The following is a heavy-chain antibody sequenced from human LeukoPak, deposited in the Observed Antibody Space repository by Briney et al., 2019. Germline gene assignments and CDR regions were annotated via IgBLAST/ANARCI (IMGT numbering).Heavy chain of an antibody. CDR1: GGTFSSYA. J-gene: IGHJ4*02. CDR3: ARPSGSYHNYFDY. D-gene: IGHD1-26*01. V-gene: IGHV1-69*13. CDR2: IIPIFGTA. Sequence: GASVKVSCKASGGTFSSYAISWVRQAPGQGLEWMGGIIPIFGTANYAQKFQGRVTITADESTSTAYMELSSLRSEDTAVYYCARPSGSYHNYFDYWAREPWSPSPQ.